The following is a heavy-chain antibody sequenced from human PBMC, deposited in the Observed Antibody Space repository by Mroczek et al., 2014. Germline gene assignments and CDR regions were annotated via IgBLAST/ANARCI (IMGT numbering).Heavy chain of an antibody. J-gene: IGHJ4*03. CDR3: AKGQIYCSSTSCSRSPDY. CDR2: ISYDGSNK. Sequence: QVQLVQSGGGVVQPGRSLRLSCAASGFTFSSYGMHWVRQAPGKGLEWVAVISYDGSNKYYADSVKGRFTISRDNSKNTLYLQMNSLRAEDTAVYYCAKGQIYCSSTSCSRSPDYWGPGNPWSPSPQ. D-gene: IGHD2-2*01. CDR1: GFTFSSYG. V-gene: IGHV3-30*18.